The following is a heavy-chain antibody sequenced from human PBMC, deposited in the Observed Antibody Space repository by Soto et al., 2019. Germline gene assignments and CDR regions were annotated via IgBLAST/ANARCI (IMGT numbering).Heavy chain of an antibody. CDR2: FYSSGSI. D-gene: IGHD6-19*01. CDR3: ARMYSSGSGWFHP. Sequence: LSLTCFVSGYSITAGGYYWSWIRHHPGKGLEWIGSFYSSGSIIYNPSLRSRVSISGDTSSNQFSMSLTSVTAADTARYYCARMYSSGSGWFHPWGQGTLVTVSS. CDR1: GYSITAGGYY. V-gene: IGHV4-31*03. J-gene: IGHJ5*02.